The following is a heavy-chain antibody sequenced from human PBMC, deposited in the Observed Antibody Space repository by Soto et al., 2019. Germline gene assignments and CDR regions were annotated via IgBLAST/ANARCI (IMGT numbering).Heavy chain of an antibody. CDR3: ATLSNDFWSGPNNWFDP. V-gene: IGHV1-24*01. CDR1: GYTLTELS. D-gene: IGHD3-3*01. Sequence: ASVKVCCKVSGYTLTELSMHWVRQTPGKGLEWMGGFDPEDGETIYAQKFQGRVTMTEDTSTDTAYMELSSLRSEDTAVYYCATLSNDFWSGPNNWFDPRGQVPLVTLSS. CDR2: FDPEDGET. J-gene: IGHJ5*02.